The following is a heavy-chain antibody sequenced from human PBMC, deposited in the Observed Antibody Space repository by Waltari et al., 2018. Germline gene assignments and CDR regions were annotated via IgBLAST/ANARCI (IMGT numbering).Heavy chain of an antibody. J-gene: IGHJ4*02. Sequence: QVQLVESGGGVVQPGRSLRLSCAASGLTFSSYGMHWVRQAPGKGLEWVAVISYDGSNKYYADSVKGRFTISRDNSKNTLYLQMNSLRAEDTAVYYCAKDGNGDFDYWGQGTLVTVSS. V-gene: IGHV3-30*18. D-gene: IGHD4-17*01. CDR1: GLTFSSYG. CDR2: ISYDGSNK. CDR3: AKDGNGDFDY.